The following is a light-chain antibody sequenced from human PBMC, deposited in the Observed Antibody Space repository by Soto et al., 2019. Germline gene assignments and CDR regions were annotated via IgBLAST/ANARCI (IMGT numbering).Light chain of an antibody. CDR3: QQYKNWPSAT. J-gene: IGKJ4*01. V-gene: IGKV3-15*01. Sequence: EILMTQSPATLSVSPWERATLSCRASQSISSNLAWYQQKPGQAHRLLMFRTSSRATGFPARFSGSGSGTEFNLTISSLQSEDFGVYYGQQYKNWPSATFGGGTKVDIK. CDR1: QSISSN. CDR2: RTS.